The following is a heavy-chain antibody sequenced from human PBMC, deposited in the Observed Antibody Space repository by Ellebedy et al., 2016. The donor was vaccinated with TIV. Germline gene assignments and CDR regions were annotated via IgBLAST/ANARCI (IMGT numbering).Heavy chain of an antibody. CDR2: ISGSSLST. CDR1: GLTFSNYA. J-gene: IGHJ4*02. CDR3: AKGSDNPAYNYGRFDY. D-gene: IGHD5-24*01. V-gene: IGHV3-23*01. Sequence: GESLKISXVASGLTFSNYAMNWVRQAPGKGLGWVSTISGSSLSTYYADSVKGRFTISRDNSKNTLYLQMNSLRAEDTAIYYCAKGSDNPAYNYGRFDYWGQGNLVTVSS.